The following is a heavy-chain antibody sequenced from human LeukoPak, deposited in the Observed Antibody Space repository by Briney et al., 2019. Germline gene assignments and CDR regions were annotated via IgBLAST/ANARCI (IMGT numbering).Heavy chain of an antibody. J-gene: IGHJ4*02. V-gene: IGHV3-21*04. CDR3: ARDYFYCSGDCLVDY. CDR2: ISGGSRSI. CDR1: GFTFSDYT. Sequence: GGSLRLSCAASGFTFSDYTMNWVRQAPGKGLEWVSSISGGSRSIYYVDSVKGRFTISRDNAKNSLYLQVNSLRAEDTAIYYCARDYFYCSGDCLVDYWGQGTLVTVSS. D-gene: IGHD2-21*02.